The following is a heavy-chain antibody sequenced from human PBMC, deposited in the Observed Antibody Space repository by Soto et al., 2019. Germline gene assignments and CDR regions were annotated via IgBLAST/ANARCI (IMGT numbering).Heavy chain of an antibody. CDR2: IKQDGSEK. J-gene: IGHJ4*02. CDR3: ARGSPGYSSSWYDY. CDR1: GFTFSSYW. Sequence: GGSLRLSCAASGFTFSSYWMSWVRQAPGKGLEWVANIKQDGSEKYYVDSVKGRFTISRDNAKNSLYLQMNSLRAEDTAVEYCARGSPGYSSSWYDYWGQGTLVTVSS. V-gene: IGHV3-7*03. D-gene: IGHD6-13*01.